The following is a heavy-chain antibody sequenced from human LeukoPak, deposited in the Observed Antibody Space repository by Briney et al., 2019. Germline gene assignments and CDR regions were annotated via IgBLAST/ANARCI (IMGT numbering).Heavy chain of an antibody. Sequence: GGPLRLSCAASGFTFSDYYMSWIRQAPGKGLEWVSYISSSSSYTNYADSVKGRFTISRDNAKNSLYLQMNSLRAEDTAVYYCARASGTTWYFDYWGQGTLVTVSS. CDR2: ISSSSSYT. CDR1: GFTFSDYY. J-gene: IGHJ4*02. V-gene: IGHV3-11*06. CDR3: ARASGTTWYFDY. D-gene: IGHD1-1*01.